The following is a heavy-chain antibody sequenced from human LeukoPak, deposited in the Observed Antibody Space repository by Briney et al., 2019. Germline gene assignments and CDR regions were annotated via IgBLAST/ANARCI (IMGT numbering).Heavy chain of an antibody. CDR1: GFTFSDYY. J-gene: IGHJ1*01. Sequence: PGGSLRLSCAASGFTFSDYYMSWIRQAPGKGLEWVSYISSSGSTIYYADSVKGRFTISRDNAKNSLYLQMNSLRAEDTAVYYCASPYSSGWYPSIYSQHWGQGTLVTVSS. D-gene: IGHD6-19*01. CDR2: ISSSGSTI. CDR3: ASPYSSGWYPSIYSQH. V-gene: IGHV3-11*04.